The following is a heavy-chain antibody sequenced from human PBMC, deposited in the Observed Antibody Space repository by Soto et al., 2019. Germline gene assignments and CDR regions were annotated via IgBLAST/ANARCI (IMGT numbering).Heavy chain of an antibody. J-gene: IGHJ3*02. CDR3: AVVGPIFGNPLPHDI. CDR2: ISAYNGNT. Sequence: GASVKVSCKASGSTFPSYGIGWVRQAPGQGLEWMGWISAYNGNTNYAQKLQGRVTMTTDTSTSTAYMELRSLRSDDTAVYYCAVVGPIFGNPLPHDIWAQGTMVTVSS. CDR1: GSTFPSYG. D-gene: IGHD3-3*01. V-gene: IGHV1-18*01.